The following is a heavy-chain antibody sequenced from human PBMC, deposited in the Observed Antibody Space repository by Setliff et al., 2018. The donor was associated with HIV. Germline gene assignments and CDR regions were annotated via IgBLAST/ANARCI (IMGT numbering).Heavy chain of an antibody. D-gene: IGHD2-21*01. J-gene: IGHJ6*03. V-gene: IGHV3-7*01. Sequence: PGGSLRLSCAASGFIFSNYWMTWVRQAPGKGREWVASMKHDGTETFSLDAVKGRFTFSRDNANNSLFLQMNIMRVEDTAVYYCAKEDVNVVARRYYFYYMDAWGQGTMVTVSS. CDR1: GFIFSNYW. CDR3: AKEDVNVVARRYYFYYMDA. CDR2: MKHDGTET.